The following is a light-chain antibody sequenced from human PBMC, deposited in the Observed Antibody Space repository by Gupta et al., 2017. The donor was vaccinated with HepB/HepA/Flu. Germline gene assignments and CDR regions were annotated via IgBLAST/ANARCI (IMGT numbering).Light chain of an antibody. V-gene: IGKV2-28*01. Sequence: DIVMTQSPLFLPVTPGESASISCRSSQSLVKSNGYNYLEWYLQKPGQSPQLLIYLGSNRASGVPDRFSGSGSGADFTLKISRVEADDVGVYYCMQDLQSPRTFGQGTKLEIK. J-gene: IGKJ2*02. CDR1: QSLVKSNGYNY. CDR2: LGS. CDR3: MQDLQSPRT.